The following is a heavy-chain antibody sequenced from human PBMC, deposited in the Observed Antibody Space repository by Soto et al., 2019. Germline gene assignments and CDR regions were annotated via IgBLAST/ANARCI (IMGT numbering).Heavy chain of an antibody. CDR2: IVVGSGNT. CDR3: AAVERIGYCSSTSCYAGDY. CDR1: GLTFTSSA. Sequence: SVKVSCKASGLTFTSSAVQWVRQARGQRLEWIGWIVVGSGNTNYAQKFQERVTITRDMSTSTAYMELSSLRSEDTAVYYCAAVERIGYCSSTSCYAGDYWGQGTLVTVSS. V-gene: IGHV1-58*01. J-gene: IGHJ4*02. D-gene: IGHD2-2*01.